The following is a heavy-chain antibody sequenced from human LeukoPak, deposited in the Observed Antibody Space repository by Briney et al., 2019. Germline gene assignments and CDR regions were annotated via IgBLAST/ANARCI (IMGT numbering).Heavy chain of an antibody. J-gene: IGHJ4*02. Sequence: PGGSLRLSCAASGFTFSSYGMHWVRQAPGRGLEWVAVIWYDGSNKYYADSVKGRFTISRDNAKNSLYLQMNSLRAEDTAVYYCARDDIAVAGYCFDYWGQGTLVTVSS. CDR2: IWYDGSNK. CDR3: ARDDIAVAGYCFDY. V-gene: IGHV3-33*01. D-gene: IGHD6-19*01. CDR1: GFTFSSYG.